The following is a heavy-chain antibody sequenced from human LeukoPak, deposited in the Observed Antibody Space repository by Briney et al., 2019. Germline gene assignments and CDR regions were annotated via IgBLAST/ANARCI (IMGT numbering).Heavy chain of an antibody. CDR1: GGSFSGYY. D-gene: IGHD2-2*01. CDR2: IYRSGST. J-gene: IGHJ5*02. V-gene: IGHV4-38-2*01. CDR3: ARLYCSSTSCYDVYWFDP. Sequence: SETLSLTCAVYGGSFSGYYWGWIRQPPGKGLEWIGSIYRSGSTYYNPSLKSRVTISVDTSKNQFSLKLSSVTAADTAVYYCARLYCSSTSCYDVYWFDPWGQGTLVTVSS.